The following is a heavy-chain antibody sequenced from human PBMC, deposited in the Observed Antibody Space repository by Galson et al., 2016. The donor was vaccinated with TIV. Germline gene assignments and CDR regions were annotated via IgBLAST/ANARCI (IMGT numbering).Heavy chain of an antibody. CDR1: GFSFSRNA. CDR2: ISYDGTNK. V-gene: IGHV3-30-3*01. D-gene: IGHD1-26*01. J-gene: IGHJ6*02. Sequence: SLRLSCAASGFSFSRNAMHWVRQAPGRGLEWVAVISYDGTNKYYADSVKGRLSISRDNSRNTLYLQMSSLRREDTAVYYCATSIVGENNYYYGMDVWGQGTTVTVSS. CDR3: ATSIVGENNYYYGMDV.